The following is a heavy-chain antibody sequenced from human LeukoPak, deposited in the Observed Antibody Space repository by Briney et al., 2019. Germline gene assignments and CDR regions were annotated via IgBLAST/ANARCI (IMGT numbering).Heavy chain of an antibody. V-gene: IGHV4-4*07. CDR1: GGSISSYY. D-gene: IGHD2-8*01. CDR2: IYTSGST. J-gene: IGHJ5*02. Sequence: PSEXLSLTCTVSGGSISSYYWIWLRQPAGKGLEWIGRIYTSGSTNYNPSLKSRVTMSVDTSKNQFSLNLSSVTAADTAVYYCARASMVPLYNWFDPWGQGTLVTVSS. CDR3: ARASMVPLYNWFDP.